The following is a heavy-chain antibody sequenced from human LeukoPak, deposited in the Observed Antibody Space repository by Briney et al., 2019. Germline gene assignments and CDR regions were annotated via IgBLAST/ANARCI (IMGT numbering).Heavy chain of an antibody. CDR1: GGTFSSYA. Sequence: SVKVSCKASGGTFSSYAISWVRQAPGQGLEWMGGIIPIFGTANYAQKFQGRVTITTDESTSTAYMELSSLRSEDTAVYYCARAPHRDFWSGERDPNDAFDIWGQGTMVTVSS. CDR2: IIPIFGTA. CDR3: ARAPHRDFWSGERDPNDAFDI. V-gene: IGHV1-69*05. D-gene: IGHD3-3*01. J-gene: IGHJ3*02.